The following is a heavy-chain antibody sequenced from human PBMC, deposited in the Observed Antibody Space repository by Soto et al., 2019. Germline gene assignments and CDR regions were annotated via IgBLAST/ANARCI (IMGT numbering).Heavy chain of an antibody. CDR1: GFTISNYP. J-gene: IGHJ4*02. D-gene: IGHD3-9*01. V-gene: IGHV3-23*01. Sequence: GGSLRLSCAASGFTISNYPMSWVRQAPGMGLEWVSAISKSGTDIYYADSVKGRFSISRDNSNNTLYVEMNSLRAEDTAIYYCEKLAGYPWYSDHWGPGTLVTVSS. CDR2: ISKSGTDI. CDR3: EKLAGYPWYSDH.